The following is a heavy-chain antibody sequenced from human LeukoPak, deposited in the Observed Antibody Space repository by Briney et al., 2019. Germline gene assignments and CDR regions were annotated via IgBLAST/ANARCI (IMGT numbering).Heavy chain of an antibody. CDR2: IYYTGST. CDR1: GGSISTYY. V-gene: IGHV4-59*01. D-gene: IGHD5-12*01. Sequence: PSETLSLTCTVSGGSISTYYWTWIRQPPGKVLEWIGYIYYTGSTNYNPSLKSRVTISVDTSKNQFSLKLTSVTAADAAVYYCARVYGSGYDFRGAFDIWGQGTMVTVSS. J-gene: IGHJ3*02. CDR3: ARVYGSGYDFRGAFDI.